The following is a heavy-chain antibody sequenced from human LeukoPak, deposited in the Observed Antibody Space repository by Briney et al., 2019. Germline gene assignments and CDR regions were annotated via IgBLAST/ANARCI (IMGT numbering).Heavy chain of an antibody. Sequence: SETLSLTCAVSGASISGSNYYWGWIRQPPGKGLEWIGNIYSSGSTYYNASLQSRVTISIDTSKNQFSLRLNSVTAADTAMYYCAKSGGYGLIDYWGQGTLVTVSS. D-gene: IGHD1-26*01. CDR2: IYSSGST. CDR1: GASISGSNYY. CDR3: AKSGGYGLIDY. V-gene: IGHV4-39*01. J-gene: IGHJ4*02.